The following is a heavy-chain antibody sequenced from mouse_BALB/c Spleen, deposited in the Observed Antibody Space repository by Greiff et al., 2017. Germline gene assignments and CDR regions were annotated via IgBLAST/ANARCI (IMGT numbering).Heavy chain of an antibody. Sequence: LEESGAELMKPGASVKISCKATGYTFSSYWIEWVKQRPGHGLEWIGEILPGSGSTNYNEKFKGKATFTADTSSNTAYMQLSSLTSEDSAVYYCARGWLRRGGAMDYWGQGTSVTVSS. CDR2: ILPGSGST. CDR1: GYTFSSYW. J-gene: IGHJ4*01. V-gene: IGHV1-9*01. D-gene: IGHD2-2*01. CDR3: ARGWLRRGGAMDY.